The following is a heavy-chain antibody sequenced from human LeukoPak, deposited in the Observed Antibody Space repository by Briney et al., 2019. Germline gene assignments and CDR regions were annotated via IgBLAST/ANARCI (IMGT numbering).Heavy chain of an antibody. CDR2: ISYDGSNK. CDR3: ARGGQVITIFGVAPPQLDY. CDR1: GFTFSSYG. J-gene: IGHJ4*02. V-gene: IGHV3-30*03. Sequence: QAGRSLRLSCAASGFTFSSYGMHWVRQAPGKGLEWVAVISYDGSNKYYADSVKGRFTISRDNSKNTLYLQMNSLRAKDTAVYYCARGGQVITIFGVAPPQLDYWGQGTLVTVSS. D-gene: IGHD3-3*01.